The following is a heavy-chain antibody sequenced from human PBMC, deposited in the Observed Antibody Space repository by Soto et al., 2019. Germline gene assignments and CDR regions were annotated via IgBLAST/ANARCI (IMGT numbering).Heavy chain of an antibody. CDR2: IKSKTDGGTT. V-gene: IGHV3-15*07. Sequence: EVQLVESGGGLVKPGGSLRLSCAASGFTFSNAWMNWVRQAPGKGLEWVGRIKSKTDGGTTDYAAPVKGRFTISRDESKNTLYLQMNSLNTEDTAVYYCTSYSGSIPFDYWGQGTLVTVSS. CDR1: GFTFSNAW. J-gene: IGHJ4*02. D-gene: IGHD1-26*01. CDR3: TSYSGSIPFDY.